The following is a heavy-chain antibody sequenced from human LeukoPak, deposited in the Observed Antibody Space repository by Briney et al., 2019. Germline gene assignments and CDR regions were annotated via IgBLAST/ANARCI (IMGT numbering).Heavy chain of an antibody. CDR1: GGSFSGYY. J-gene: IGHJ6*02. CDR2: INHSEST. V-gene: IGHV4-34*01. D-gene: IGHD3-9*01. CDR3: ATLQDYDILTGLYGMDV. Sequence: PSETLSLTCAVYGGSFSGYYWSWIRQHPGKGLEWIGEINHSESTNYNPSLKSRVTISVDTSKNQFSLKLSSVTAADTAVYYCATLQDYDILTGLYGMDVWGQGTTVTVSS.